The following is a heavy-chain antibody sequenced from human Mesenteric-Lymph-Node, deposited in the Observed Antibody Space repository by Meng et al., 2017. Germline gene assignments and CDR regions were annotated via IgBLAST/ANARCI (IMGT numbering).Heavy chain of an antibody. CDR1: GYIFTSYW. CDR2: IYPGDSDT. CDR3: ARTLVYGGNSRDAFDI. V-gene: IGHV5-51*04. D-gene: IGHD4-23*01. Sequence: KVSCKGSGYIFTSYWIGWVRQMRGKGLEWMGIIYPGDSDTRYSPYFQGQVTISADKPISTAYLQWSSLKASDTAMYYCARTLVYGGNSRDAFDIWGQGTMVTVSS. J-gene: IGHJ3*02.